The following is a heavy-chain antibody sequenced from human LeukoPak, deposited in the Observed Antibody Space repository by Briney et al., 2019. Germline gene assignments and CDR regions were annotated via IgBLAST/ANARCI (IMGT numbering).Heavy chain of an antibody. Sequence: PRGSLRLSCAASGITLNTYSMHWVRPAPGKGLEWVSAISYDGSNKYYADSVKGRFTVSIDNSKNTLYLQLDSLRGEDTAVYYCASQIAAAGTYLTPHYWGQGTLVTVSS. CDR2: ISYDGSNK. V-gene: IGHV3-30*01. D-gene: IGHD6-13*01. CDR3: ASQIAAAGTYLTPHY. J-gene: IGHJ4*02. CDR1: GITLNTYS.